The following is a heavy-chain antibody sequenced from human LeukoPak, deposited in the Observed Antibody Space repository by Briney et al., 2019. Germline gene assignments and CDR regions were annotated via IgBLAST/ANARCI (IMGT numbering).Heavy chain of an antibody. J-gene: IGHJ4*02. CDR1: GFTVSSNY. Sequence: GGSLRLSCAASGFTVSSNYMSWVRQAPGKGLEWVSVIYSGGSTYYADSVKGRFTISRDNAKNSLYLQMNILRAEDTAVYYCARDSIIAAAADYWGQGTLVTVSS. V-gene: IGHV3-53*01. CDR3: ARDSIIAAAADY. CDR2: IYSGGST. D-gene: IGHD6-13*01.